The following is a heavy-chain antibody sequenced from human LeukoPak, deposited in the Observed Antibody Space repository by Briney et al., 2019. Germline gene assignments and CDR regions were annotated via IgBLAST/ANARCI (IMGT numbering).Heavy chain of an antibody. CDR1: GFTFSSYD. J-gene: IGHJ4*02. CDR2: IGTASDT. Sequence: GGSLRLSCAASGFTFSSYDMHWVRQATGKGLEWVSAIGTASDTYYPGSVKGRFTISRENAKNSLYLQMNSLRAGDTAVYHCARGHIYYDSSGYYYYFDYWGQGTLVTVSS. CDR3: ARGHIYYDSSGYYYYFDY. V-gene: IGHV3-13*01. D-gene: IGHD3-22*01.